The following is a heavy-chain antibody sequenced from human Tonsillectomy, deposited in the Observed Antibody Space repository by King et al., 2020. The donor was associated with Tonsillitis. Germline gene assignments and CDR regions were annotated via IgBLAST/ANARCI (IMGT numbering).Heavy chain of an antibody. J-gene: IGHJ4*02. V-gene: IGHV3-21*01. Sequence: VRLVESGGGLVKPGGSLRLSCAASGFTLSTYSLNWVRQAPGKGLEWVSSISTTSRYIYYADSVKGRFTISRDNAKNSLYLQMDSVRAEDAAVYYCAIQGSGIATTGFWGQGTLVTVSS. CDR3: AIQGSGIATTGF. D-gene: IGHD1-14*01. CDR2: ISTTSRYI. CDR1: GFTLSTYS.